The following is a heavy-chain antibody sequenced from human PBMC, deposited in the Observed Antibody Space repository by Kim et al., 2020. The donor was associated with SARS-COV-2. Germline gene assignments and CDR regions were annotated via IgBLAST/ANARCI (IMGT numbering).Heavy chain of an antibody. CDR2: MNPNSGNT. D-gene: IGHD2-2*01. CDR1: GYTFTNYD. V-gene: IGHV1-8*01. CDR3: ARAEISCSSTSCSMRNYYFDY. J-gene: IGHJ4*02. Sequence: ASVKVSCKASGYTFTNYDINWVRQATGQGLEWMGWMNPNSGNTGYTQKFQGRVTMTRNTSISTAYMELSSLRSEDTAVYYCARAEISCSSTSCSMRNYYFDYWGQGTLLTVSS.